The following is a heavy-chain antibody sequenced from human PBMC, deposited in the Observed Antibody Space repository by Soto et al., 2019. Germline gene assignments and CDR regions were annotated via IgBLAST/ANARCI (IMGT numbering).Heavy chain of an antibody. Sequence: PGESLKISCKGSGYSFTSYWIGWVRQMPGKGLEWMGIIYPGDSDTRYSPSFQGQVTISADKSISTAYLQWSSLKASDTAMYYFARQGYDILTGYYHNDYWGQGTLVTVSS. J-gene: IGHJ4*02. CDR1: GYSFTSYW. CDR2: IYPGDSDT. D-gene: IGHD3-9*01. V-gene: IGHV5-51*01. CDR3: ARQGYDILTGYYHNDY.